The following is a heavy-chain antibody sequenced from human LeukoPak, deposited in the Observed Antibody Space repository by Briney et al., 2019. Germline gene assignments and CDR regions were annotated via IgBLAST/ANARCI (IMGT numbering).Heavy chain of an antibody. CDR2: FDPEDGET. CDR1: GYTFTELY. J-gene: IGHJ4*02. CDR3: ARDYCSGSSCYFDY. V-gene: IGHV1-24*01. Sequence: ASVKVSCKVSGYTFTELYMHWVRQAPGKGLEWMGGFDPEDGETIYAQKFQGRVTMTTDTSTSTAYMELRSLRSDDTAVYSCARDYCSGSSCYFDYWGQGTLVTVSS. D-gene: IGHD2-15*01.